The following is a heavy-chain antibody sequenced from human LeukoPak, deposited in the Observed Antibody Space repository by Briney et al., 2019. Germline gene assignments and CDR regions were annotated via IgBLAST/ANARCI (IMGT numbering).Heavy chain of an antibody. D-gene: IGHD1-26*01. CDR1: GFTFSSYE. Sequence: GGSLRLSCAASGFTFSSYEMNWVRQAPGKGLVWVSYISSSGSTIYYADSVKGRFTISRDNAKNSLYLQMNSLRAEDTAVYYCARDVPRELLFDYWGQGTLVTVSS. J-gene: IGHJ4*02. V-gene: IGHV3-48*03. CDR3: ARDVPRELLFDY. CDR2: ISSSGSTI.